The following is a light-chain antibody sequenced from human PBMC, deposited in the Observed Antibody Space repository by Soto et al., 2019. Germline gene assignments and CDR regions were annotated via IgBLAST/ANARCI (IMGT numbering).Light chain of an antibody. CDR3: SSYTSSSTPYV. J-gene: IGLJ1*01. CDR2: DVT. V-gene: IGLV2-14*01. Sequence: QSALTQPDSVSGSPGQSITISCTGTSSDVGGYNYVSWYQQHPVKAPKLMIYDVTNRPSGVSDRFSGSKSGNTASLTISGLQAEDEAGYYCSSYTSSSTPYVFGTGTKVTVL. CDR1: SSDVGGYNY.